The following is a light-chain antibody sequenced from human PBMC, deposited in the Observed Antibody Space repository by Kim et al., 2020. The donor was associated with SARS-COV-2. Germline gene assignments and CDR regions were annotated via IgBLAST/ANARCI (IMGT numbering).Light chain of an antibody. V-gene: IGKV1-5*03. Sequence: SACVGDSVTITGRASQSISDWLAWYQQKPGKAPNLLIYKASTLESGVPSRCSGIGSGTEFSLTISSLQPDDFATYYCQHYNSYPYTFGQGTKLEI. CDR1: QSISDW. CDR3: QHYNSYPYT. J-gene: IGKJ2*01. CDR2: KAS.